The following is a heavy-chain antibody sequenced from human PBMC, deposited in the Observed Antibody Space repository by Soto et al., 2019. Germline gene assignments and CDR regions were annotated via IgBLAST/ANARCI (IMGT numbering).Heavy chain of an antibody. V-gene: IGHV3-11*01. Sequence: QVQLVESGGGLVKPGGSLRLYCAASGFTLSDFYMSWFRQAPGKGLEWVSYISSSGTMIYYADSVKGRFTISRDNAKNSLYLQTISLRVEDAAVYYCARNGVTRGMDVWGQGTTVTVSS. CDR2: ISSSGTMI. CDR1: GFTLSDFY. J-gene: IGHJ6*02. CDR3: ARNGVTRGMDV. D-gene: IGHD3-10*01.